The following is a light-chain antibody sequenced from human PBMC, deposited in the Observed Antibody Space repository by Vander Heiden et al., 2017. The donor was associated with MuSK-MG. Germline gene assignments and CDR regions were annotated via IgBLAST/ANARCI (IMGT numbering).Light chain of an antibody. CDR3: CSYAGSTYYV. Sequence: QSALTQPRSASGSPGPSVTISCTGTSSDVGGYTYVSWYQQHPGKAPKLMIYDVSKRPSGVPDRFSGSKSGNTASLTISGLQAEDEADYYGCSYAGSTYYVFGTGTKVTVL. V-gene: IGLV2-11*01. J-gene: IGLJ1*01. CDR1: SSDVGGYTY. CDR2: DVS.